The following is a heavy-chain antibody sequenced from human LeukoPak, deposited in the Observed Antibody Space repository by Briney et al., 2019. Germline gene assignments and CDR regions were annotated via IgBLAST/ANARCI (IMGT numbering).Heavy chain of an antibody. CDR3: AREVGATADGAFDI. Sequence: SETLSLTCTVPGGSISSYYWSWIRQPPGKGLEWIGYTYYSGSTNYNHSLKSRVTISVDTSKNQFSLKPSSVTAADTAVYYCAREVGATADGAFDIWGQGTMVTVSS. CDR1: GGSISSYY. CDR2: TYYSGST. V-gene: IGHV4-59*01. J-gene: IGHJ3*02. D-gene: IGHD1-26*01.